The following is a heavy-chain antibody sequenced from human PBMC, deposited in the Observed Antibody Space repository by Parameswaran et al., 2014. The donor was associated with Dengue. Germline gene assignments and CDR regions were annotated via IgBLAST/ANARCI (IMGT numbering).Heavy chain of an antibody. CDR2: ILYDGSNK. CDR3: AKDQWGSGYLAPGGCDE. V-gene: IGHV3-30*18. D-gene: IGHD3-22*01. Sequence: WIRQPPGKGLEWVALILYDGSNKYHADSVKGRFTVSRDNSKNTLYLQMNSLRAEDTAVYYCAKDQWGSGYLAPGGCDEWGQGTLVTVSS. J-gene: IGHJ4*02.